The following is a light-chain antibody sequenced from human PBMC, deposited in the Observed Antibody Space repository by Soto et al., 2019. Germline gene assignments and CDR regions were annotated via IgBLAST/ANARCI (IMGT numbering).Light chain of an antibody. CDR1: QSVGSN. Sequence: EIVMTQSPLTLSASPGERAIFSCRASQSVGSNIAWYQQKPGQSPRLLVYDASTRATAIPARFSGSASGTDFILTINPLQPDDFAVYYCQQYYQWPSYTFGQGTKVDIK. CDR3: QQYYQWPSYT. J-gene: IGKJ2*01. V-gene: IGKV3-15*01. CDR2: DAS.